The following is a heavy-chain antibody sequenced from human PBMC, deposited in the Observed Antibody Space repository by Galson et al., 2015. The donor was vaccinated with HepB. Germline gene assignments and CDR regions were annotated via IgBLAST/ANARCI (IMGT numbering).Heavy chain of an antibody. CDR1: GYNFGSFY. CDR3: ARGLSAYCGGDCLGWFDP. V-gene: IGHV1-46*01. J-gene: IGHJ5*02. CDR2: FDPSGSGT. D-gene: IGHD2-21*01. Sequence: SVKVSCKASGYNFGSFYMHWVRQAPGQGLEWMGVFDPSGSGTTYAKRFQGRLTMTGGPSRTTLYMELRNLRSEDTAVYFCARGLSAYCGGDCLGWFDPWGQGTLVTVSS.